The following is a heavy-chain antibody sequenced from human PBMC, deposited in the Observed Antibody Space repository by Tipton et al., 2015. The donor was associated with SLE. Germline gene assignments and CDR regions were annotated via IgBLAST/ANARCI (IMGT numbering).Heavy chain of an antibody. J-gene: IGHJ4*02. CDR3: ARVWRKLANYFVY. CDR2: IYHSGST. V-gene: IGHV4-4*02. CDR1: GGSISSSNW. D-gene: IGHD6-6*01. Sequence: TLSLTCAVSGGSISSSNWWSWVRQPPGKGLEWIGEIYHSGSTNYNPSLKSRVTISVDKSKNQFSLKLSSVTAADTAVYYCARVWRKLANYFVYWGQGTLVTVSS.